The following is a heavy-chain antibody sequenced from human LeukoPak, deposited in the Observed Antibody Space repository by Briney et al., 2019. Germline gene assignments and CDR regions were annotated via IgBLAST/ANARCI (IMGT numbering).Heavy chain of an antibody. CDR2: IIPIFGTA. V-gene: IGHV1-69*13. J-gene: IGHJ4*02. CDR3: ARTFLRLGELSFTARFDY. Sequence: SVKVSCKASGYTFTSYYMHWVRQAPGQGLEWMGGIIPIFGTANYAQKFQGRVTIIADESTSTAYMELSSLRSEDTAVYYCARTFLRLGELSFTARFDYWGQGTLVTVSS. CDR1: GYTFTSYY. D-gene: IGHD3-16*02.